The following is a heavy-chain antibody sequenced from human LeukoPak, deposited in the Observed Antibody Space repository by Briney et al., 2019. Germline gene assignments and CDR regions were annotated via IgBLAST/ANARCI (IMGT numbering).Heavy chain of an antibody. CDR2: IYYSGGT. Sequence: SETLSLTCAVSGGSISSGGYSWSWIRQPPGKGLEWIGYIYYSGGTYYNPSLKSRVTISVDTSKNHFSLRLSSVTAADTAVYYCARDREVGATGYYFDYWGQGALVTVSS. J-gene: IGHJ4*02. CDR3: ARDREVGATGYYFDY. CDR1: GGSISSGGYS. D-gene: IGHD1-26*01. V-gene: IGHV4-30-4*07.